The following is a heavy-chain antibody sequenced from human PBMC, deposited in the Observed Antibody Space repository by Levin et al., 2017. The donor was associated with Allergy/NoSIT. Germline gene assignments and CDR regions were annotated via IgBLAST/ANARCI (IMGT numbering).Heavy chain of an antibody. CDR1: GFTFSSYD. D-gene: IGHD2/OR15-2a*01. CDR3: ARGFLGYYYMDV. Sequence: GGSLRLSCAASGFTFSSYDMHWVRQATGKGLEWVSAIGTAGDTYYPGSVKGRFTISRENAKNSLYLQMNSLRAGDTAVYYCARGFLGYYYMDVWGKGTTVTVSS. V-gene: IGHV3-13*01. CDR2: IGTAGDT. J-gene: IGHJ6*03.